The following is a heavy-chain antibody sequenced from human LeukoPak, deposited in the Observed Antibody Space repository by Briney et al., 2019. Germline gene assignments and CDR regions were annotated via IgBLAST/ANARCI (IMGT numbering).Heavy chain of an antibody. Sequence: GGSLRLSCGASGFTFRTSWMSWVRQAPGKGREWVANIKEDGSAKNYVDSVKGHFTISRDNAENSLYLQMNSLRAEDTAVYYCARDRAYSTFGYWGQGTLVTVSS. D-gene: IGHD3-16*01. V-gene: IGHV3-7*01. J-gene: IGHJ4*02. CDR3: ARDRAYSTFGY. CDR1: GFTFRTSW. CDR2: IKEDGSAK.